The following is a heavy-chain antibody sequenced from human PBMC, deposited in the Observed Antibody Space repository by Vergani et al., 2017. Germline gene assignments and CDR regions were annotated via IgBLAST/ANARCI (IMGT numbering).Heavy chain of an antibody. CDR1: GLTFTIST. D-gene: IGHD4-17*01. Sequence: EVQLVESGGGLVKPGESLSLSCTDSGLTFTISTMNWVRLAPGKGLEWVSSISPDSEYIYYTESVKGRFTTSRENAKSSLYLQMNSLRVEDTAMYYCVRGSYGDYEYWGQGVLVIVSS. CDR3: VRGSYGDYEY. J-gene: IGHJ4*02. V-gene: IGHV3-21*01. CDR2: ISPDSEYI.